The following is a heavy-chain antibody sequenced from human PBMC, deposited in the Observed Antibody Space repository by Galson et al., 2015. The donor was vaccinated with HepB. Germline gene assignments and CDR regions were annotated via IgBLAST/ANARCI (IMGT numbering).Heavy chain of an antibody. CDR2: FNPSGGIT. V-gene: IGHV1-46*01. Sequence: SVKVSCKASGYTFTSYYMHWVRQAPGQGLEWMGIFNPSGGITTYARKFQGRVTMTRDTSTSTVYMELSSLRSEDTAVYYCARWSDYGDYPDYWGQGTLVTVSS. J-gene: IGHJ4*02. CDR3: ARWSDYGDYPDY. CDR1: GYTFTSYY. D-gene: IGHD4-17*01.